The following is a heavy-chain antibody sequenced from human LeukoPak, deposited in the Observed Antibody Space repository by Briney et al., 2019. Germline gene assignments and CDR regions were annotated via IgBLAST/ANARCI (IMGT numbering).Heavy chain of an antibody. CDR2: IIPIFGTA. D-gene: IGHD3-16*02. Sequence: EASVKVSCKASGGTFSSYAISWVRQAPGQGLEWMGRIIPIFGTANYAQKFQGRVTITTDESTSTAYMELSSLRSEDTAVYYCARGPYDYVWGSYRYYFDYWGQGTPVTVSS. V-gene: IGHV1-69*05. CDR3: ARGPYDYVWGSYRYYFDY. CDR1: GGTFSSYA. J-gene: IGHJ4*02.